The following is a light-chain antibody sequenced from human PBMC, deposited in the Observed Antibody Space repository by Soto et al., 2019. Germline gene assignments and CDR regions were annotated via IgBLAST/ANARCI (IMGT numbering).Light chain of an antibody. V-gene: IGKV3-15*01. CDR3: QQYNTWPPIT. CDR2: GAS. CDR1: QSVSSN. Sequence: EIVMTQSPATLSVSPGERATLSCRASQSVSSNLAWYQQKPGQAPRLLIYGASRRVIGIPARFSGSGSGTEFTLTISSLQSEDFAVYYCQQYNTWPPITFGQGTRLEIK. J-gene: IGKJ5*01.